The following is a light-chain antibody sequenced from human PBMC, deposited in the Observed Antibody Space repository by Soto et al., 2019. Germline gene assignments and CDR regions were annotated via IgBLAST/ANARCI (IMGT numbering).Light chain of an antibody. V-gene: IGLV4-69*01. CDR1: SGHSSYI. CDR2: LNSDGSH. CDR3: QTWGTGV. Sequence: QPVLTQSPSASASLGASVNLTCTLSSGHSSYIIAWHQQQPEKGPRYLMKLNSDGSHYKGAGIPDRFSGSSSGAERYLTISSLQSEDEADYYCQTWGTGVFGGGTKLTVL. J-gene: IGLJ3*02.